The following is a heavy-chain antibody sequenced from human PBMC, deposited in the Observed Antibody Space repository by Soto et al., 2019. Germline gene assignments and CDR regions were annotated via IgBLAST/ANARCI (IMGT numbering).Heavy chain of an antibody. CDR2: ITCNSGTI. D-gene: IGHD3-3*01. Sequence: EVQLVESGGGLVQPGRSLRLSCAASGFTFDDYAMHWVRQAPGRGLEWVSRITCNSGTIDYADSVKGRFTISRDNAKNSLYLQMNSLRAEDTALYYCTKSWRLYYMDVWGKGTTVTVSS. CDR3: TKSWRLYYMDV. CDR1: GFTFDDYA. J-gene: IGHJ6*03. V-gene: IGHV3-9*01.